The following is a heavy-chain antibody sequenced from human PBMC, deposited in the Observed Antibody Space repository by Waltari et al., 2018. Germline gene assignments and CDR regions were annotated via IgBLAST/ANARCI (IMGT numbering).Heavy chain of an antibody. CDR3: ARGGGYSSSWNYYYYMDV. CDR2: ISSSSSTI. J-gene: IGHJ6*03. CDR1: GFTFSSYS. Sequence: EVQLVESGGGLVQPGGSLRLSCAASGFTFSSYSMNWVRQAPGKGLEWVSYISSSSSTIYYADSVKGRFTISRDNAKNSLYLQMNSLRAEDTAVYYCARGGGYSSSWNYYYYMDVWGKGTTVTVSS. V-gene: IGHV3-48*04. D-gene: IGHD6-13*01.